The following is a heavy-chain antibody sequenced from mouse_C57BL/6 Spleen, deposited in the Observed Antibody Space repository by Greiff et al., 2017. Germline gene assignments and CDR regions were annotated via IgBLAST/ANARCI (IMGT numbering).Heavy chain of an antibody. V-gene: IGHV1-81*01. Sequence: QVQLQQSGAELARPGASVKLSCKASGYTFTSYGISWVKQRTGQGLEWIGEIYPRRGNTYYNEKFKGKATLTADKSSSTAYMELRSLTSEDSAVYFCANSDYGSYYYAMYYWGKGTSVTVSS. D-gene: IGHD1-1*01. CDR1: GYTFTSYG. CDR2: IYPRRGNT. CDR3: ANSDYGSYYYAMYY. J-gene: IGHJ4*01.